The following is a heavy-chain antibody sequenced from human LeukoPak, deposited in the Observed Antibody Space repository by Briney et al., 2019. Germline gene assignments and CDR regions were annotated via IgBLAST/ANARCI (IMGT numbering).Heavy chain of an antibody. CDR1: GFTFRSYG. CDR3: ARDSDTAMARGFGY. CDR2: IRYDGTNK. Sequence: GGSLRLSCAASGFTFRSYGMHWVRQAPGKGLEWVAIIRYDGTNKYYADSVKGRFTISRDNAKNSLYLQMNSLRAEDTAVYYCARDSDTAMARGFGYWGQGTLVTVSS. V-gene: IGHV3-30*02. J-gene: IGHJ4*02. D-gene: IGHD5-18*01.